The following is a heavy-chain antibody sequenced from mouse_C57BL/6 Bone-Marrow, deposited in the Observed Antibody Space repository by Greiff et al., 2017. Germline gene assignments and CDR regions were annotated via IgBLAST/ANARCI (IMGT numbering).Heavy chain of an antibody. V-gene: IGHV1-81*01. CDR1: GYTFTSYG. CDR3: ARRWGFYDHYAMDY. CDR2: IYPRSGNT. D-gene: IGHD2-3*01. Sequence: QVQLQQSGAELVRPGASVKLSCKASGYTFTSYGISWVKQRTGQGLEWIGEIYPRSGNTYYNEKFKGKATLTADKSSSTAYMELRSLTSEDSAVYFCARRWGFYDHYAMDYWGQGTSVTVSS. J-gene: IGHJ4*01.